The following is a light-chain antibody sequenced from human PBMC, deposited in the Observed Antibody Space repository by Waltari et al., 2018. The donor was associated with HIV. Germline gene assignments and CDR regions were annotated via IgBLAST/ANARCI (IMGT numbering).Light chain of an antibody. V-gene: IGLV2-11*01. CDR1: SSDVGGYNY. CDR2: DVT. J-gene: IGLJ3*02. CDR3: CSYAGGYTLV. Sequence: QSALTQPRSVSGSPGQSVTISCTGTSSDVGGYNYVSWYQQHPGKAPKLMIYDVTKRPSGVPDRFSGSKSGNMASLTISGLQAEDEADYFCCSYAGGYTLVFGGGTKLTVL.